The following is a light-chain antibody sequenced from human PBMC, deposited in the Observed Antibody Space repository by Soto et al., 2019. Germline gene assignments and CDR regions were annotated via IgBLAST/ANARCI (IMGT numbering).Light chain of an antibody. CDR3: QQYHSYPLT. Sequence: DIQMTQSPSTLSASVGERVTITSRASQSISAWLAWYQQKPGKAPKLLIYKASNVESGVPSRFSGSGSGTEFTLTISSLQPDDFATYYCQQYHSYPLTFGQGTRLEIK. V-gene: IGKV1-5*03. CDR2: KAS. J-gene: IGKJ5*01. CDR1: QSISAW.